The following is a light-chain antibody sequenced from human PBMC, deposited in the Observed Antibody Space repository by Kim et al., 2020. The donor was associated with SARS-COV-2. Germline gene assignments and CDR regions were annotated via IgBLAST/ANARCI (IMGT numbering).Light chain of an antibody. V-gene: IGKV1-8*01. J-gene: IGKJ1*01. CDR3: QQYYSYPFT. Sequence: AIRMTQSPSSFSASTGDRVTITCRASQGISSYLAWYQQKPGKAPKLLIYAASTLQSGVPSRFSGSGSGTDFTLTISCLQSEDFATYYCQQYYSYPFTFSQGTQVDIK. CDR1: QGISSY. CDR2: AAS.